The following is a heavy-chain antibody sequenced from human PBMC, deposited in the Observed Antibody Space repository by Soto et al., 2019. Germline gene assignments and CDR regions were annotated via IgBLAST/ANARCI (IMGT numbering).Heavy chain of an antibody. CDR3: ARDLYSSGSIIPLPSDY. J-gene: IGHJ4*02. V-gene: IGHV3-30-3*01. Sequence: GGSLRLSCAASGFTFSSYAMHWVRQAPGKGLEWVAVISYDGSNKYYADSVKGRFTISRDNSKNTLYLQMNSLRAEDTAVYYCARDLYSSGSIIPLPSDYWGQGTLVTVSS. D-gene: IGHD3-22*01. CDR1: GFTFSSYA. CDR2: ISYDGSNK.